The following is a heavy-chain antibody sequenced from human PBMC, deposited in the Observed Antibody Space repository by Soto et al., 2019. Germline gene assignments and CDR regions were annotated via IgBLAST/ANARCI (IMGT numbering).Heavy chain of an antibody. J-gene: IGHJ5*02. CDR3: GIGWYYGSGSPFDP. V-gene: IGHV1-8*01. D-gene: IGHD3-10*01. CDR2: MNPNSGNT. CDR1: GYTFTSYD. Sequence: QVQLVQSGAEVKKPGASVKVSCKASGYTFTSYDINWVRQATGQGLEWMGWMNPNSGNTGYAQKFQGRVTMTRNTSISTAYMELSSLRSEDTPVYYSGIGWYYGSGSPFDPWGKGTLVTVSS.